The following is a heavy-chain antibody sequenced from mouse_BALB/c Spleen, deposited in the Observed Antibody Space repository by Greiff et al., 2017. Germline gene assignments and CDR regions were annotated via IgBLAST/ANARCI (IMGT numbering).Heavy chain of an antibody. J-gene: IGHJ3*01. CDR3: AILHYYGYGNPDWFAY. CDR1: GFTFSSYA. Sequence: EVQVVESGGGLVKPGGSLKLSCAASGFTFSSYAMSWVRQTPEKRLEWVASISSGGSTYYPDSVKGRFTISRDNARNILYLQMSSLRSEDTAMYYCAILHYYGYGNPDWFAYWGQGTLVTVSA. V-gene: IGHV5-6-5*01. D-gene: IGHD1-2*01. CDR2: ISSGGST.